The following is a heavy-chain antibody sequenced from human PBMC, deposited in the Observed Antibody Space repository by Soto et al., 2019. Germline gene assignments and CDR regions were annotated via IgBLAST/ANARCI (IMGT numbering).Heavy chain of an antibody. V-gene: IGHV4-61*03. CDR1: GGSVSSGSYY. D-gene: IGHD5-12*01. CDR2: MYYGGST. Sequence: SETLSLTCTVSGGSVSSGSYYWSWIRQPPGKGLEWIGYMYYGGSTNYNPSLESRVAMSVDTSKNHFSLNLSSVTAADMAVYYCAREGSYSAYNFAHGIQLWSFDFWGQGALVTVSS. J-gene: IGHJ4*02. CDR3: AREGSYSAYNFAHGIQLWSFDF.